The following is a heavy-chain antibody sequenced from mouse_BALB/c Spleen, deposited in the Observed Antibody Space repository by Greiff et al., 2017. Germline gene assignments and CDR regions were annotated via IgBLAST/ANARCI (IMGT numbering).Heavy chain of an antibody. Sequence: KQPGSELVRPGASVKLSCKASGYTFTSYWMHWVKQRHGQGLEWIGNIYPGSGSTNYDEKFKSKGTLTVDTSSSTAYMHLSSLTSEDSAVYYCTRTPYYGSTYWYFDVWGAGTTVTVSS. V-gene: IGHV1S22*01. CDR1: GYTFTSYW. CDR2: IYPGSGST. CDR3: TRTPYYGSTYWYFDV. J-gene: IGHJ1*01. D-gene: IGHD1-1*01.